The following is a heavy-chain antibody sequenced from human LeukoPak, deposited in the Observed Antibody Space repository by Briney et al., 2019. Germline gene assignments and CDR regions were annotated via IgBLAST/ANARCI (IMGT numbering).Heavy chain of an antibody. D-gene: IGHD3-22*01. CDR2: IKRDGSDT. CDR3: ARDANYYDSRGENYFNY. V-gene: IGHV3-7*01. J-gene: IGHJ4*02. CDR1: GFTFSSYS. Sequence: GESLKISCAASGFTFSSYSMNWVRQAPGKGLEWLANIKRDGSDTSYVDSVKGRFTISRDNAKNSLYLQLNSLRAEDTAVYYCARDANYYDSRGENYFNYWGQGTLVTVSS.